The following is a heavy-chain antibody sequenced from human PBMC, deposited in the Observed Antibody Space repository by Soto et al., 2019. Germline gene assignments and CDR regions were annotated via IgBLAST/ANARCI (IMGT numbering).Heavy chain of an antibody. CDR2: IFYSGST. J-gene: IGHJ4*02. CDR1: GGSINTFY. V-gene: IGHV4-4*07. D-gene: IGHD5-18*01. CDR3: AREGSFSAYNFAHGIQLWSFDF. Sequence: QVRLQESGPGLLKPSETLSLTCTVSGGSINTFYWSWVRQPAGKGLEWVGRIFYSGSTSFNPSLESRVDMSVESFKNHFSLNLSSVTAADMAVYYCAREGSFSAYNFAHGIQLWSFDFWGQGALVTVSS.